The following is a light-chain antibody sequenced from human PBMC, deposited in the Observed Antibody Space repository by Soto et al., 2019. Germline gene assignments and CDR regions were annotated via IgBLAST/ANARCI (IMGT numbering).Light chain of an antibody. CDR2: AAI. V-gene: IGKV1-39*01. CDR3: RQSYSAPLT. Sequence: DIQMTQSPSSLSASVGDRITITCRASQNILTYLNWYQQRPGKATKFLIYAAISMQDGVPSRFSGSEYGTEFNLTINNLQPEDSAIYYFRQSYSAPLTFGQGTNLEIK. CDR1: QNILTY. J-gene: IGKJ2*01.